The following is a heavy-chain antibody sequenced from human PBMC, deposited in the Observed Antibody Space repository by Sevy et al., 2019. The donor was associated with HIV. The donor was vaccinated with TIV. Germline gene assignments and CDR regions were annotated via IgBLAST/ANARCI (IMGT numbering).Heavy chain of an antibody. V-gene: IGHV3-23*01. CDR1: GFTFSSYA. Sequence: GGSLRLSCAASGFTFSSYAMSWVRQAPGKGLEWVSAISGSGGSTYYADSVKGRFTISRDNSKNTLYLQMNSLRAEDTAVYYGAKPAISGSYYAGLVYWGQGTLVTVSS. CDR2: ISGSGGST. D-gene: IGHD1-26*01. J-gene: IGHJ4*02. CDR3: AKPAISGSYYAGLVY.